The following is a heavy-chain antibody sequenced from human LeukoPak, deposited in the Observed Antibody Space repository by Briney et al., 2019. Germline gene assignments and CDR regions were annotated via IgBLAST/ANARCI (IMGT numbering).Heavy chain of an antibody. D-gene: IGHD2-21*02. J-gene: IGHJ4*02. CDR1: GYSFTSNW. V-gene: IGHV5-51*01. Sequence: GASLKISCKGSGYSFTSNWIGWVRQMPGKGLEWMGIIYPGDSDTRYSPSFQGQVTISADKSISTAYLQWSSLKASDTAMYYCARRAPYCGGDCYSLFDYWGQGTLVSVSS. CDR2: IYPGDSDT. CDR3: ARRAPYCGGDCYSLFDY.